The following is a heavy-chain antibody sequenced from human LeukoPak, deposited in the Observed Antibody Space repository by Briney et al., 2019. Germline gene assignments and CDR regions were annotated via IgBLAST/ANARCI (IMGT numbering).Heavy chain of an antibody. D-gene: IGHD4-11*01. Sequence: ASVKVSCKASGYTFTSFFMHWVRQAPGQGLEWMGIINPRGGSATSAQRFQGRLTVTIDTSTRTTYMDLSSLRSDDTAVYFCARNFYSNYLGVDYWGQGTLVTVSS. CDR1: GYTFTSFF. CDR3: ARNFYSNYLGVDY. V-gene: IGHV1-46*01. CDR2: INPRGGSA. J-gene: IGHJ4*02.